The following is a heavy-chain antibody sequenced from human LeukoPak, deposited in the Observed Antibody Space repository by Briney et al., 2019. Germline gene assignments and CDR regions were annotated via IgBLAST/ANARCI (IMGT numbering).Heavy chain of an antibody. Sequence: TSETLSLTCTVSGGSISSSSYYWGWIRQPPGKGLEWIGSIYYSGSTYYNPSLKSRVTISVDTSKNQFSLKLSSVTAADTAVYYCARDLWFGELLFYWFDPWGQGTLVTVSS. CDR2: IYYSGST. CDR1: GGSISSSSYY. D-gene: IGHD3-10*01. J-gene: IGHJ5*02. CDR3: ARDLWFGELLFYWFDP. V-gene: IGHV4-39*02.